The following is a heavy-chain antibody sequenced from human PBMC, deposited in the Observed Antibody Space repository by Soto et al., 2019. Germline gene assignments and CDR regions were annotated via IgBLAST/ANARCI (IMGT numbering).Heavy chain of an antibody. J-gene: IGHJ3*02. V-gene: IGHV4-30-2*01. Sequence: SDTLSLTCDVSGGSISSSGYSWNWIRQPPGKGLEWIGYIYHRGNTSYNPSLKSRVTLSLDRSTNQFSLKWNSVTAADTAVYYWARGWYYCDSSGYYFRDAFDIWGQGTMVTVSS. CDR1: GGSISSSGYS. CDR2: IYHRGNT. CDR3: ARGWYYCDSSGYYFRDAFDI. D-gene: IGHD3-22*01.